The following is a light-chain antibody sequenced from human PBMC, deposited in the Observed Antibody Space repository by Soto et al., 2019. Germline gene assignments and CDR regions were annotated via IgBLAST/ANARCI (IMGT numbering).Light chain of an antibody. V-gene: IGKV1-8*01. CDR3: QQYYSSPRT. J-gene: IGKJ1*01. Sequence: AIRITQSPSSLSASTGDRVTITFRASQGISSYLAWYQQKPGKAPKLLIYAASTLQSGVPSRFSGSGSGTDFTLTISCLQSEDFATYYCQQYYSSPRTFGQGTKVDIK. CDR2: AAS. CDR1: QGISSY.